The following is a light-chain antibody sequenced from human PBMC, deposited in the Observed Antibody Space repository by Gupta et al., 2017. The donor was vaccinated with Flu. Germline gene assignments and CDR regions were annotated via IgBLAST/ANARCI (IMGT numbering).Light chain of an antibody. J-gene: IGKJ4*01. CDR1: QSVSSK. CDR3: QQYNKWPFIT. V-gene: IGKV3-15*01. CDR2: GAS. Sequence: EIVMTQSPATLSVSPGERATLSCRASQSVSSKLVWYQQKPGQAPRLLIYGASTRATGIPARISGSGSGTEFTLTISSRQSEDFAVYYCQQYNKWPFITFGGGTKVEIK.